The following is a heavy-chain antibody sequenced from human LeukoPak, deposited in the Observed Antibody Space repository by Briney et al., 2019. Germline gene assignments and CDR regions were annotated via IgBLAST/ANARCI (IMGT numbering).Heavy chain of an antibody. CDR3: ARGTIAAARFDP. CDR2: IIPIFGTA. CDR1: GGTFSSYA. V-gene: IGHV1-69*13. D-gene: IGHD6-13*01. J-gene: IGHJ5*02. Sequence: SVKVSCKASGGTFSSYAISWVRQAPGQGLEGMGGIIPIFGTANYAQKFQGGVTITPEESTSTAYMELSSLRTEDTAVYYCARGTIAAARFDPWGQGTLVTVSS.